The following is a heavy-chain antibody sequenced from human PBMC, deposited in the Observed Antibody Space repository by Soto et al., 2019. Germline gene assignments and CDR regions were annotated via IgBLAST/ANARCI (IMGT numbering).Heavy chain of an antibody. J-gene: IGHJ6*02. Sequence: HPGGSLRLSCAASAFTFRSYAIYWVRQAPGKGLEWVTVISYDGTNNYDADSVKGRFTVSRDNSKNTLYLQMNSLRAEDTAVYYCARDRLYDSNTYYYKYGMDVWGQGTTVTVSS. CDR3: ARDRLYDSNTYYYKYGMDV. CDR2: ISYDGTNN. D-gene: IGHD3-22*01. CDR1: AFTFRSYA. V-gene: IGHV3-30-3*01.